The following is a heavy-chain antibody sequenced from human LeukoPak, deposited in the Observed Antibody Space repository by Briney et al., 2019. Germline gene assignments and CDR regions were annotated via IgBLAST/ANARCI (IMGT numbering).Heavy chain of an antibody. Sequence: GESLRLSCAASGFTFSSYGMHWVRQAPGKGLEWVAVISYDGSNKYYADSVKGRFTISRDNSKNTLYLQMNSLRAEDTAVYYCAKVPNYYGSGSYTEYYFDYWGQGTLVTVSS. CDR3: AKVPNYYGSGSYTEYYFDY. D-gene: IGHD3-10*01. CDR1: GFTFSSYG. CDR2: ISYDGSNK. V-gene: IGHV3-30*18. J-gene: IGHJ4*02.